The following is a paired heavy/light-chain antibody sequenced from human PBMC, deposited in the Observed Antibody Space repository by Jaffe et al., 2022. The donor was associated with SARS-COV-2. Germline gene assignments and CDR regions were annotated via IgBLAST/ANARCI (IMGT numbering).Light chain of an antibody. Sequence: QSVLTQPPSASGTPGQRVTISCSGSSSNIGSNTVNWYQQLPGTAPKLLIYSNNQRPSGVPDRFSGSKSGTSASLAISGLQSEDEADYYCAAWDDSLNGPYVFGTGTKVTVL. CDR3: AAWDDSLNGPYV. V-gene: IGLV1-44*01. J-gene: IGLJ1*01. CDR2: SNN. CDR1: SSNIGSNT.
Heavy chain of an antibody. V-gene: IGHV4-4*07. CDR2: IYTSGST. D-gene: IGHD5-12*01. J-gene: IGHJ6*02. CDR1: GGSISSYY. Sequence: QVQLQESGPGLVKPSETLSLTCTVSGGSISSYYWSWIRQPAGKGLEWIGRIYTSGSTNYNPSLKSRVTMSVDTSKNQFSLKLSSVTAADTAVYYCARDSGYDRYYYYGMDVWGQGTTVTVSS. CDR3: ARDSGYDRYYYYGMDV.